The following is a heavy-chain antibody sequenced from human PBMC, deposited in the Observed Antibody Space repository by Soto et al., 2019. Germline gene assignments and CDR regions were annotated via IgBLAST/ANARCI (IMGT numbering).Heavy chain of an antibody. D-gene: IGHD2-21*02. V-gene: IGHV1-2*02. CDR3: ALEQTGTAGFDY. Sequence: ASVEVSCKASGHTFTGHHMHWVRQAPGQGLEWMGLIDLDIGDTKYAQKFQGRVTSTSDTSITTAYMELRGLRSDDTAVYYCALEQTGTAGFDYCGQRTLVTVSS. CDR1: GHTFTGHH. CDR2: IDLDIGDT. J-gene: IGHJ4*02.